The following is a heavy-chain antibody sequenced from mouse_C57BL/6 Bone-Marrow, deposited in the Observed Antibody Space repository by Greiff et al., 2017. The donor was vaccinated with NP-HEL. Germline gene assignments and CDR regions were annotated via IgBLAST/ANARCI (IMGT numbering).Heavy chain of an antibody. V-gene: IGHV5-4*01. CDR2: ISDGGSYT. CDR3: ASLYGSSLYAMDY. Sequence: EVQLVESGGGLVKPGGSLKLSCAASGFTFSSYAMSWVRQTPEKRLEWVATISDGGSYTYYPDNVKGRFTISRDNAKNNLYLQMSHLKSEDTAMYYCASLYGSSLYAMDYWGQGTSVTVS. D-gene: IGHD1-1*01. J-gene: IGHJ4*01. CDR1: GFTFSSYA.